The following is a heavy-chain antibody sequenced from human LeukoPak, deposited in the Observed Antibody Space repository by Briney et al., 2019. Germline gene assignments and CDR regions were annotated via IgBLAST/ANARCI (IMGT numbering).Heavy chain of an antibody. CDR3: AKDRPNYHESNGHYYRPNGDY. D-gene: IGHD3-22*01. J-gene: IGHJ4*02. Sequence: PGGSLGLSCAASGFTFNIYSMSWVRQAPGKGLEWVSSITSSGDATFYADSVKDRFTISRDNSKNMLYLQMSRLRAEDTAVYYCAKDRPNYHESNGHYYRPNGDYWGQGTLVTVSS. CDR2: ITSSGDAT. CDR1: GFTFNIYS. V-gene: IGHV3-23*01.